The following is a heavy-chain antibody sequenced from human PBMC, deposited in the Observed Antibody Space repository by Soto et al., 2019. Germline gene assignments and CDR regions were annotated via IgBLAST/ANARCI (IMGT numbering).Heavy chain of an antibody. CDR3: ATAKRDSGSYYLFRSARAAIDY. CDR2: IIPIFGTA. J-gene: IGHJ4*02. CDR1: GGTFSSYA. D-gene: IGHD1-26*01. V-gene: IGHV1-69*01. Sequence: QVQLVQSGAEVKKPGSSVKVSCKASGGTFSSYAISWVRQAPGQGLEWMGGIIPIFGTANYAQKFQGRVTSTADESTSRAYMELGSLRSEDTAVYYCATAKRDSGSYYLFRSARAAIDYWGQGTLVTVSS.